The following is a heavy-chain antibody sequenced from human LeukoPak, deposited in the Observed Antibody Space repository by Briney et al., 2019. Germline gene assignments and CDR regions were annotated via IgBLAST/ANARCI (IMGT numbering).Heavy chain of an antibody. CDR2: ISYDGSNK. Sequence: GRSLRLSCAASGFTFSSYGMHWVRQAPGKGLEWVAVISYDGSNKYYADSVKGRFTISRDNSKNTLYLQMNSLRAEDTAVYYCAKDFRGVYYYYGMDVWGQGTTVTVSS. CDR3: AKDFRGVYYYYGMDV. V-gene: IGHV3-30*18. CDR1: GFTFSSYG. D-gene: IGHD3-10*01. J-gene: IGHJ6*02.